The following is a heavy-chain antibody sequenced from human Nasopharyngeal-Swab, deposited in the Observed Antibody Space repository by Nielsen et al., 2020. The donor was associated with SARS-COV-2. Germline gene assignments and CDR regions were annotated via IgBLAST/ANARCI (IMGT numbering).Heavy chain of an antibody. J-gene: IGHJ6*02. Sequence: SLKISCAASGFTFDDYAMHWVRQAPGKGLEWVSGISWNSGSIGYADSMKGRFTISRDNAKNSLYLQMNSLRAEDTALYYCAKMNPYYYGMDVWGQGTTVTVSS. CDR2: ISWNSGSI. CDR1: GFTFDDYA. V-gene: IGHV3-9*01. CDR3: AKMNPYYYGMDV.